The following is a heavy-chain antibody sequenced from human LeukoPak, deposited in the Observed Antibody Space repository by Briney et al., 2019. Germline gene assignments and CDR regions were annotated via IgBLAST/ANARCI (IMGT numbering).Heavy chain of an antibody. CDR2: ISSSSSYI. Sequence: PGGSLRLSCAASGFTFSSYSMNWVRQAPGKGPEWVSSISSSSSYIYYADSVKGRFTISRDNAKNSLYLQMNSLRAEDTAVYYCARVKKGSGSYYKGHYFDYWGQGTLVTVSS. D-gene: IGHD3-10*01. CDR3: ARVKKGSGSYYKGHYFDY. V-gene: IGHV3-21*01. CDR1: GFTFSSYS. J-gene: IGHJ4*02.